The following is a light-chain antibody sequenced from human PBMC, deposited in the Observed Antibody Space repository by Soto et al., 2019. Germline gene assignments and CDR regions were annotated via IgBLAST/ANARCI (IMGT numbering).Light chain of an antibody. J-gene: IGLJ1*01. CDR1: SSDVGSYNR. CDR3: LSYTSSNSYV. V-gene: IGLV2-18*02. CDR2: EVS. Sequence: QSALTQPRSVSGSPGQTVTISCTGTSSDVGSYNRVSWYQQPPGTAPKLMIYEVSNRPSGVPDRFSGSKSGNTASLTISGLQAGHEADYYCLSYTSSNSYVFGTGTKVTVL.